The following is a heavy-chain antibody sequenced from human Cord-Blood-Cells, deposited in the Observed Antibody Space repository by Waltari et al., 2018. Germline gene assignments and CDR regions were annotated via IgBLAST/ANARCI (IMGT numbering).Heavy chain of an antibody. CDR3: ARDSSSSGDY. D-gene: IGHD6-6*01. V-gene: IGHV4-38-2*02. J-gene: IGHJ4*02. CDR1: GYSISSGYY. CDR2: IYHSGST. Sequence: QVQLQESGPGLVKPSETLSLTCAVSGYSISSGYYWGWIRQPPGKGLEWIGSIYHSGSTYYTPSLKSRVTISVDTSKNQFSLKLSSVTAADTAVYYCARDSSSSGDYWGQGTLVTVSS.